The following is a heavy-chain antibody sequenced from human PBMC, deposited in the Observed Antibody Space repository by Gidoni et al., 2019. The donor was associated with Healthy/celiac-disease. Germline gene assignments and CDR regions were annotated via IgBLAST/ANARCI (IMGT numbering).Heavy chain of an antibody. Sequence: EVQRVESGGGLVPPGSSLRLSCSASGFTLSSDWVHWVRQAPGKELVWVSRINIDGSSISYVDSVEGRFTISRDNAKNTLYLQMNSLRAEDTVVYYCARDSLDYYDWRFGAFDIWGQGTMVPVSS. D-gene: IGHD3-22*01. CDR1: GFTLSSDW. J-gene: IGHJ3*02. CDR3: ARDSLDYYDWRFGAFDI. V-gene: IGHV3-74*01. CDR2: INIDGSSI.